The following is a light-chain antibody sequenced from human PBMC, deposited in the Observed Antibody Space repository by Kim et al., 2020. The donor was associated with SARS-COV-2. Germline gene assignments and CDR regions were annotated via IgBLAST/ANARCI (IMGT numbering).Light chain of an antibody. CDR3: NARDSSGNHLV. CDR2: GKN. V-gene: IGLV3-19*01. J-gene: IGLJ3*02. Sequence: AVGQTVRNTGQGDSGRSKYASRYQQKPGQATVRVIYGKNNRPSGIPDRFSGSSSGKTASLTITGAKAEDEADEYCNARDSSGNHLVFGGGTQLTVL. CDR1: SGRSKY.